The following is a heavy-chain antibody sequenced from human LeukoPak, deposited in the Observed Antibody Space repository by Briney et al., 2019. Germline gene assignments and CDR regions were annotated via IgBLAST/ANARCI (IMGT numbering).Heavy chain of an antibody. CDR3: ARDPMATTRAIAFDI. J-gene: IGHJ3*02. V-gene: IGHV3-33*01. CDR1: GFTFSNYG. D-gene: IGHD5-24*01. Sequence: GRSLRLSCAASGFTFSNYGMHWVRQAPGKGLEWVAVIWYDGSNKYYAASVKGRFTISRDNSKNTLYLQMNSLRAEDTAVYYCARDPMATTRAIAFDIWGQGTMVTVSS. CDR2: IWYDGSNK.